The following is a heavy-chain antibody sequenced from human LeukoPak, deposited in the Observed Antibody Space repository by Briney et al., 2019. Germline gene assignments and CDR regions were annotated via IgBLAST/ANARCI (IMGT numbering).Heavy chain of an antibody. Sequence: PGGSLRLSCAASGFTVSSNYMSWVRQAPGRGLEWVSVTYSGGRTYYADSVKGRFTVSRDNSKNTLYLQMNSLRVEDTAVYYCATSLSRQLLSGWGQGTLVTVSS. D-gene: IGHD2-2*01. CDR1: GFTVSSNY. CDR2: TYSGGRT. CDR3: ATSLSRQLLSG. J-gene: IGHJ4*02. V-gene: IGHV3-66*01.